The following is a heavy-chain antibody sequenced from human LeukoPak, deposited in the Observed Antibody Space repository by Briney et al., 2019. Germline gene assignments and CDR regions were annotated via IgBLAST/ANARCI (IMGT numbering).Heavy chain of an antibody. CDR2: IKQDGSEK. Sequence: GGSLRLSCAASGFTFSSYWMSWVRQAPGKGLEWVANIKQDGSEKYYVDSVKGRVTISRDNAKNSLYLQMNSLRAEDTAVYYCAEDVLRFLEWSPPTDYWGQGTLVTVSS. CDR3: AEDVLRFLEWSPPTDY. J-gene: IGHJ4*02. D-gene: IGHD3-3*01. CDR1: GFTFSSYW. V-gene: IGHV3-7*03.